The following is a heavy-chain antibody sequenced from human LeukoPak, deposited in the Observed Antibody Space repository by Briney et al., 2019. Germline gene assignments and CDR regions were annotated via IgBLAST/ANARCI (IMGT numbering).Heavy chain of an antibody. CDR2: ISGSGGST. Sequence: GGSLRLSCAASAFTFSSYAMSWVRQAPGKGLEWVSAISGSGGSTYYADSVKGRFTISRDNSKNTLYLQMNSLRAEDTAVYYCAKEPNDFWSGFLYYFDYWGQGTLVTVSS. CDR1: AFTFSSYA. D-gene: IGHD3-3*01. V-gene: IGHV3-23*01. CDR3: AKEPNDFWSGFLYYFDY. J-gene: IGHJ4*02.